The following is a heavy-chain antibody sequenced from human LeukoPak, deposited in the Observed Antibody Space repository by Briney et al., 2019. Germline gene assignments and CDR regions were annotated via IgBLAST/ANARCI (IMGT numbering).Heavy chain of an antibody. CDR1: GFTFSGFW. Sequence: GGSLRLSCAASGFTFSGFWMHWVRQAPGKGLVWVSCISFDGSDATYADSVKGRFTISRDNAKNTLHLQTDSLTVEDTAVYYCAVSNWMDPWGQGTLVTVSS. V-gene: IGHV3-74*01. CDR3: AVSNWMDP. J-gene: IGHJ5*02. CDR2: ISFDGSDA.